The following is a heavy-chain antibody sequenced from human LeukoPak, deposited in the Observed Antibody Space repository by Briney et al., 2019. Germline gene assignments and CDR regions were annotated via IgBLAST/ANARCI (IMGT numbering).Heavy chain of an antibody. V-gene: IGHV4-34*01. CDR3: ARPGGYFGSGRSWFDS. CDR2: INHSGST. J-gene: IGHJ5*01. Sequence: SETLSLTCAVYGGSFSGYYWSWIRQPPGKGLEWIGEINHSGSTNYNPSLKSRVTISVDTSKNQFSLKLTPVTAADTAVYYCARPGGYFGSGRSWFDSWSQGTLVTVSS. CDR1: GGSFSGYY. D-gene: IGHD3-10*01.